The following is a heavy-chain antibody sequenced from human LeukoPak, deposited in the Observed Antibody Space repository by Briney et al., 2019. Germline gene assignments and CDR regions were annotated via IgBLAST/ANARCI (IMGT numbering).Heavy chain of an antibody. Sequence: PGGSLRLSCAASGFTFKNYGMLWVRQAPGKGLVWVSRINSDGSSTSYADSVKGRFTFSRDNAKNTLYLQMNSLRAEDTAVYYCARVSRESFDYWGQGTLVTVSS. CDR2: INSDGSST. CDR1: GFTFKNYG. J-gene: IGHJ4*02. V-gene: IGHV3-74*01. CDR3: ARVSRESFDY.